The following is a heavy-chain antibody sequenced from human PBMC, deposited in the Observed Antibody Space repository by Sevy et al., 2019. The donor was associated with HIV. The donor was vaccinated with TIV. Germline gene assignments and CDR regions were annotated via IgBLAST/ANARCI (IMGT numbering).Heavy chain of an antibody. CDR1: GFTFDDFA. CDR3: AKDIGATGIAVVAN. J-gene: IGHJ4*02. CDR2: LNWDSGSV. D-gene: IGHD6-19*01. V-gene: IGHV3-9*01. Sequence: GGSLRLSCAASGFTFDDFAMHWVRRVPGKGLEWVSGLNWDSGSVAYADSVKGRFTISRDNAKNALFLRMNSLRAEDTALYYCAKDIGATGIAVVANWGQGIQVTVSS.